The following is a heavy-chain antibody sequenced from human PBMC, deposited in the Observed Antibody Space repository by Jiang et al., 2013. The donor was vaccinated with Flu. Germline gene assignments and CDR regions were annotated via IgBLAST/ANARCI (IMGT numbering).Heavy chain of an antibody. D-gene: IGHD3-22*01. Sequence: GAEVKKPGESLKISCKGSAYTFTRSWIGWVRQMPGKGLEWMGIVYPGDSDTRYSPSFQGQVTISVDKSISTAYLQWSSLKASDTAMYYCARLNYDSGGSYRSILDYWGQGTLVIVSS. CDR1: AYTFTRSW. V-gene: IGHV5-51*03. CDR3: ARLNYDSGGSYRSILDY. CDR2: VYPGDSDT. J-gene: IGHJ4*02.